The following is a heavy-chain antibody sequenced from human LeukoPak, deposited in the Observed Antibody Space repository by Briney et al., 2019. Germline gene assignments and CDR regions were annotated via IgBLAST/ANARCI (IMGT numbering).Heavy chain of an antibody. CDR1: GFTFSSYG. Sequence: PGGLLRLSGAALGFTFSSYGMSWVGQAPGKGLEWVSAIGGRAGSTYYADPVKGRFTISRDNSKNTLYVQISSLTAENTAVYYCAKGDYYDSRSLDNWGQGTLVTVSS. V-gene: IGHV3-23*01. D-gene: IGHD3-10*01. J-gene: IGHJ4*02. CDR3: AKGDYYDSRSLDN. CDR2: IGGRAGST.